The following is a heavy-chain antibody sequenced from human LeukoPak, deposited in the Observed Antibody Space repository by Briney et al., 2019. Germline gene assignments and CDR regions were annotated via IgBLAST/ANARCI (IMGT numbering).Heavy chain of an antibody. CDR3: ARGFGFGDYISGY. CDR2: ISGSSSYI. Sequence: GGSLRLSCAVSGFTSSYYSMNWVRQAPGKGLEWVSSISGSSSYIFYADSVKGRFTISRDNAKNSLYLQMNSLRAEDTAVYYCARGFGFGDYISGYWGQGTLVTVSS. D-gene: IGHD4-17*01. J-gene: IGHJ4*02. CDR1: GFTSSYYS. V-gene: IGHV3-21*01.